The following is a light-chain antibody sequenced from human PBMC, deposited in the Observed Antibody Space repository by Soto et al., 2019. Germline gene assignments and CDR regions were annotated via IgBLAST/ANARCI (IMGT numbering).Light chain of an antibody. Sequence: EMVMTQSPAILSVSPGERATLSCRASQTVSSSLAWYQQKPGQAPRLLIYEASNRATGIPARFSGSGSGADFTLTISSLEPEDFALYYCQQHINWPLTFGGGTKVDIK. CDR1: QTVSSS. V-gene: IGKV3-11*01. J-gene: IGKJ4*01. CDR3: QQHINWPLT. CDR2: EAS.